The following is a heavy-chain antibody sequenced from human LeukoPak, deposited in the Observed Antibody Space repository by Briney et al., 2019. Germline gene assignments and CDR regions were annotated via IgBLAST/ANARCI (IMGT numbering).Heavy chain of an antibody. D-gene: IGHD1-26*01. V-gene: IGHV4-34*01. CDR1: GGSFSGYY. CDR3: VGGSGSYGD. CDR2: INHSGST. J-gene: IGHJ4*02. Sequence: SETLSLTCAVYGGSFSGYYWSWIRQPPGKGLEWIGEINHSGSTNYNPSLKSRVTISVDTSKNQFSLKLSSVTAADTAVYYCVGGSGSYGDWGQGTLVTVSS.